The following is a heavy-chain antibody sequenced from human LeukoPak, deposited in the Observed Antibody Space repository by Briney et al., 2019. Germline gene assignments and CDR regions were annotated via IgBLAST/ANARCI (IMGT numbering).Heavy chain of an antibody. Sequence: PGGSLRLSCAASGFTFSSYAMSWVRQAPGKGLEWVSAISGSGGSTYYADSVKGRFTISRDNSKNTLYLQMNSLRAEDTAVYYCAREGYCSGGSCYPKFYWYFDLWGRGTLVTVSS. CDR1: GFTFSSYA. J-gene: IGHJ2*01. CDR2: ISGSGGST. D-gene: IGHD2-15*01. V-gene: IGHV3-23*01. CDR3: AREGYCSGGSCYPKFYWYFDL.